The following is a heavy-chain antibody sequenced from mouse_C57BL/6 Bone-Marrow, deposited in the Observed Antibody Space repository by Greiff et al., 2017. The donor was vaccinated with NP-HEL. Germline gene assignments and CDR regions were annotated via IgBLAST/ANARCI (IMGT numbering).Heavy chain of an antibody. J-gene: IGHJ2*01. CDR2: INPSSGYT. CDR1: GYTFTSYW. CDR3: ARWRDGSLDY. V-gene: IGHV1-7*01. Sequence: QVQLQQSGAELAKPGASVKLSCKASGYTFTSYWLHWVKQRPGQGLEWIGYINPSSGYTKYNQKFKDKATLTDDKSSSTAYMQLSSLTYEDSAVYYSARWRDGSLDYGGQGTTLTVSA. D-gene: IGHD2-3*01.